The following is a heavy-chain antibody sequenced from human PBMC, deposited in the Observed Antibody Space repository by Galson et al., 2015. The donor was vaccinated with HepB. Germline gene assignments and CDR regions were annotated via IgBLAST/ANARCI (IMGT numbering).Heavy chain of an antibody. CDR2: ISSSSSTI. Sequence: SLRLSCAASGFTFSSYSMNWVRQAPGKGLEWVSYISSSSSTIYYADSVKGRFTISRDNAKNSLYLQMNSLRAEDTAVYYCARRQGLRSFPQSGYYYGMDVWGQGTTVTVSS. CDR1: GFTFSSYS. V-gene: IGHV3-48*04. D-gene: IGHD1-26*01. J-gene: IGHJ6*02. CDR3: ARRQGLRSFPQSGYYYGMDV.